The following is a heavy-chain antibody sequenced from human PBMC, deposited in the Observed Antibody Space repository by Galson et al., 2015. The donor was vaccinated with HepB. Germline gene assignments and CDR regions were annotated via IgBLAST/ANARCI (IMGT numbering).Heavy chain of an antibody. J-gene: IGHJ3*02. V-gene: IGHV3-7*03. CDR1: GFTFSGYW. CDR2: IKQDGSEK. D-gene: IGHD3-10*01. Sequence: SCAATGFTFSGYWMSWVRQAPGKGLEWVANIKQDGSEKYYVDSVKGRFTISRDNAKNSLYLQMNSLRAEDTAVYYCARETYYYGSGTGGRAFDIWGQGTMVTVSS. CDR3: ARETYYYGSGTGGRAFDI.